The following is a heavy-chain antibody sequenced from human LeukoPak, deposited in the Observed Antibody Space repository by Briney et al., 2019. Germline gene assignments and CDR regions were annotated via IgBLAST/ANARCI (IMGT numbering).Heavy chain of an antibody. V-gene: IGHV3-23*01. CDR2: IIGGDGTI. CDR1: GFPFSTYT. CDR3: AKGASPFDY. Sequence: GGSPRLSCAASGFPFSTYTVNWVRQAPVKGMQWVSTIIGGDGTIYYADSVKGRFTISRDISKNTLYLQMNSLRAEDTAIYYCAKGASPFDYLGQGTLVTVSS. J-gene: IGHJ4*02.